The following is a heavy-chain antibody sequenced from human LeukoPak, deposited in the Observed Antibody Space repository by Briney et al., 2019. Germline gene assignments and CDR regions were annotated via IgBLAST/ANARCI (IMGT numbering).Heavy chain of an antibody. D-gene: IGHD5-18*01. Sequence: GRSLRLSCAASGFTFDDYAMHWVRQAPGKGLEWVSGISWNSGSIGYADSVKGRFTISRDNAKNSLYLQMNSLRAEDTALYYCAKASSPEYSYGCPDYWGQGTLVTVSS. CDR3: AKASSPEYSYGCPDY. V-gene: IGHV3-9*01. CDR1: GFTFDDYA. J-gene: IGHJ4*02. CDR2: ISWNSGSI.